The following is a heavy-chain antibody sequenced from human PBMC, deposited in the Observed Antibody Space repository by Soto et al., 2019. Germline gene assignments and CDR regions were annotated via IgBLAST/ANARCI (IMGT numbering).Heavy chain of an antibody. J-gene: IGHJ3*02. CDR1: GFTFSSYS. CDR2: ISSSSSYI. Sequence: EVQLVESGGGLVKPGGSLRLSCAASGFTFSSYSMNWVRQAPGKGLEWVSSISSSSSYIYYADSVKGRFTISRDNAKNSLYLQMNSLRAEDTAVYYCARAAQLWLNAFDIWGQGTMVTVSS. V-gene: IGHV3-21*01. D-gene: IGHD5-18*01. CDR3: ARAAQLWLNAFDI.